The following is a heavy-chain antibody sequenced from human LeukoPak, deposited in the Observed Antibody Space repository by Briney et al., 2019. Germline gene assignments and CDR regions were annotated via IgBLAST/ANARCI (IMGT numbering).Heavy chain of an antibody. J-gene: IGHJ1*01. Sequence: PGRSLRLSCAASGFTFSSYAMHWVRQAPGKGLEWVAVISYDGSNKYYADSVKGRFTISRDNSKNTLYLQMNSLRAEDTAVYYCARGPQLQYFQHWGQGTLVTVSS. CDR2: ISYDGSNK. CDR1: GFTFSSYA. V-gene: IGHV3-30-3*01. D-gene: IGHD2-2*01. CDR3: ARGPQLQYFQH.